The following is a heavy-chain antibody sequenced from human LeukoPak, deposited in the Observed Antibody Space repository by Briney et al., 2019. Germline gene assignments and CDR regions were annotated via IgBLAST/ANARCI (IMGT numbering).Heavy chain of an antibody. CDR2: INHSGST. J-gene: IGHJ4*02. CDR1: GGSFSGYY. D-gene: IGHD7-27*01. CDR3: ARDGGGVGNFDY. Sequence: SETLSLTCAVYGGSFSGYYWSWIRQPPGKGLEWIGEINHSGSTNYNPSLKSRVTISVDTSKNQFSLKLSSVTAADTAVYYCARDGGGVGNFDYWGQGTLVTVSS. V-gene: IGHV4-34*01.